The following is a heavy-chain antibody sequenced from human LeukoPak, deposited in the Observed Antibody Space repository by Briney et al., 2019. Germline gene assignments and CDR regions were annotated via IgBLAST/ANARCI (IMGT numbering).Heavy chain of an antibody. J-gene: IGHJ4*02. D-gene: IGHD3-22*01. Sequence: GGSLRLSCAASGFTFSSYAMHWVRQAPGKGLEWVAVISYDGSNKYYADSVRGRFTISRDNSKNTLYLQMNSLRAEDTAVYYCARDTPYQFERFFPYGSSGYYDYWGQGTLVTVSS. V-gene: IGHV3-30-3*01. CDR2: ISYDGSNK. CDR1: GFTFSSYA. CDR3: ARDTPYQFERFFPYGSSGYYDY.